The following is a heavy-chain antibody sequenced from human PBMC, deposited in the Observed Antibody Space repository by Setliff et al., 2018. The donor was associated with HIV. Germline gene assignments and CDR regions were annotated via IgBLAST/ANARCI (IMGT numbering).Heavy chain of an antibody. J-gene: IGHJ5*02. CDR1: GDSISRSNYY. CDR3: ARTGWAQLMQGAWFGP. Sequence: PSETLSLTCSVSGDSISRSNYYWGRTRQSPGKGLEWVGSISSSGGTSYSAASLKSRVTLSIDTSKNQFSLKLTSVTAADTAMYYCARTGWAQLMQGAWFGPWGQGVLVTVSS. CDR2: ISSSGGT. V-gene: IGHV4-39*01. D-gene: IGHD2-8*01.